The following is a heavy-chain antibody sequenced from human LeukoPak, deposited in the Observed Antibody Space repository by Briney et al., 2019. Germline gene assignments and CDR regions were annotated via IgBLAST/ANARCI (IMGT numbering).Heavy chain of an antibody. CDR3: ARPASRYGAYFDY. V-gene: IGHV5-51*01. J-gene: IGHJ4*02. Sequence: GESLKISCKGSGYSFTSYWIGWVRQLPGKDLEWMGIIYPGDSDTRYSPSFQGQVTTSADKSISTAYLQWSSLEASDTAMYYCARPASRYGAYFDYWGQGTLVTVSS. D-gene: IGHD3-10*02. CDR2: IYPGDSDT. CDR1: GYSFTSYW.